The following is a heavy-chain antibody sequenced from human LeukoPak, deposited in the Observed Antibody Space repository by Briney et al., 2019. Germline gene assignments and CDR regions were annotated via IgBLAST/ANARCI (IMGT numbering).Heavy chain of an antibody. CDR2: INHSGST. V-gene: IGHV4-34*01. CDR1: GGSFSGYY. D-gene: IGHD1-26*01. J-gene: IGHJ4*02. Sequence: SETLSLTCAVYGGSFSGYYWSWIRQPPGKGLEWIGEINHSGSTNYNPSLKSRVTISVDTSKNQFSLKLSSVTAADTAVYYCARDEVVGATTLFDYWGQGTLVTVSS. CDR3: ARDEVVGATTLFDY.